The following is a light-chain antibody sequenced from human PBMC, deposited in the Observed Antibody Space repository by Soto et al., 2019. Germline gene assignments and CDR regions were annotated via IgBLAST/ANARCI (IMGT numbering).Light chain of an antibody. J-gene: IGLJ2*01. V-gene: IGLV1-40*01. CDR3: QSYDSSLGDSTV. CDR1: SSNIGAGYD. Sequence: QSALTQPPSVSAAPGQRVTISCTGSSSNIGAGYDVHWYQHQPGTAPKLLISGNSNRPSGVPDRFSGSKSGSSASLAITGLQAEDEADYYCQSYDSSLGDSTVFGGGTQLTVL. CDR2: GNS.